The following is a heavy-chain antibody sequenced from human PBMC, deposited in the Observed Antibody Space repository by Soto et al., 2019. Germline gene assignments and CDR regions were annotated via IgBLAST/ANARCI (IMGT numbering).Heavy chain of an antibody. CDR2: INHSGST. D-gene: IGHD2-2*01. CDR3: ASGGGRLGYCSSTSCSYFDY. CDR1: GVSFSGYY. J-gene: IGHJ4*02. Sequence: SETLSLTCAVYGVSFSGYYWSWIRQPPGKGLEWIGEINHSGSTNYNPSLKSRVTISVDTSKNQFSLKLSSVTAADTAVYYCASGGGRLGYCSSTSCSYFDYWGQGTLVTVSS. V-gene: IGHV4-34*01.